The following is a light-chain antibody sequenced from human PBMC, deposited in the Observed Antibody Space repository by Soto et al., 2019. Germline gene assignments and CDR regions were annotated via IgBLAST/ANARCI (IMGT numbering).Light chain of an antibody. CDR1: NSNIGAGYD. CDR3: QSYDSSLSGYV. J-gene: IGLJ1*01. CDR2: GNI. Sequence: QSVLTQPPSVSGAPGQRVTISCTGSNSNIGAGYDVHWYQLLPGTAPKLLIYGNINRPSGVPDRFSGSKSGTSASLAITGLQAEDEADYYCQSYDSSLSGYVFGPGTKLTVL. V-gene: IGLV1-40*01.